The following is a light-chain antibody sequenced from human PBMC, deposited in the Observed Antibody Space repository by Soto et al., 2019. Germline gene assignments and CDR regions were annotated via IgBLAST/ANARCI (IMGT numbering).Light chain of an antibody. CDR3: QQRNYWPIT. Sequence: EIVLRQSPATLSLSPGERATLSFRARQSISRYLAWYQQKPGQAPRLLIYDASNRATGIPARFSGSGSGTDFTLTISSLEPEDFAVYYCQQRNYWPITFGQGTRLQI. V-gene: IGKV3-11*01. CDR2: DAS. J-gene: IGKJ5*01. CDR1: QSISRY.